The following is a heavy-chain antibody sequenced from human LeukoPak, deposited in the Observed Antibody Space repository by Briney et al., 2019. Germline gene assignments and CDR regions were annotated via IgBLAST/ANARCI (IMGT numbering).Heavy chain of an antibody. CDR3: ARGLEDRISIFGVVKFYYFDF. D-gene: IGHD3-3*01. J-gene: IGHJ4*02. CDR2: IYYSGST. V-gene: IGHV4-39*07. CDR1: GGSISSSSYY. Sequence: PSETLSLTCTVSGGSISSSSYYWGWIRQPPGKGLEWIGSIYYSGSTYYNPSLKSRVTISVDTSKNQLSLKLSSVTAADTAVYYCARGLEDRISIFGVVKFYYFDFWGQGTLVTVSS.